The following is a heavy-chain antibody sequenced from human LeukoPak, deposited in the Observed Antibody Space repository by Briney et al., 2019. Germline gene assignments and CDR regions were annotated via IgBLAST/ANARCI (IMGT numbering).Heavy chain of an antibody. CDR2: INGDGSST. J-gene: IGHJ4*02. V-gene: IGHV3-74*01. Sequence: PGGSLRLSCAASGFTFSSYWMHWVRQAPGKGLVWVSRINGDGSSTSYADSVKGRFTISRDNAKNTLYLQMNSLRAEDTAVYYCARVARAEDYFDYWGQGTLVTVSS. CDR1: GFTFSSYW. CDR3: ARVARAEDYFDY.